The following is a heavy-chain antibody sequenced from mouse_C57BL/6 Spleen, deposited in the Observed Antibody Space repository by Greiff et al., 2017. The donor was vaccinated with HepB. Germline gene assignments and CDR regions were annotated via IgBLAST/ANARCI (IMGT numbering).Heavy chain of an antibody. V-gene: IGHV1-50*01. D-gene: IGHD1-1*01. Sequence: QVQLQQPGAELVKPGASVKLSCKASGYTFTSYWMQWVKQRPGQGLEWIGEIDPSDSYTNYNQKFKGKASLTVDTSSSTAYMQLSSLTSEVSAVYYCARGFTTVEAKNFGYWGKSTTLTVSS. CDR1: GYTFTSYW. CDR3: ARGFTTVEAKNFGY. J-gene: IGHJ2*01. CDR2: IDPSDSYT.